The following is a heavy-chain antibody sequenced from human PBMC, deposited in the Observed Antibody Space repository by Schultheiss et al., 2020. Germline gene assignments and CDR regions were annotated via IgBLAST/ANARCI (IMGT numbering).Heavy chain of an antibody. CDR2: IYYSGST. D-gene: IGHD1-26*01. J-gene: IGHJ4*02. Sequence: SETLSLTCTVSGGSISSYYWSWIRQPPGKGLEWIGYIYYSGSTNYNPSLKSRVTISVDTSKNQFSLKLSSVTAADTAVYYCTRGDVGAYFDYWGRGSLVTVSS. CDR1: GGSISSYY. V-gene: IGHV4-59*08. CDR3: TRGDVGAYFDY.